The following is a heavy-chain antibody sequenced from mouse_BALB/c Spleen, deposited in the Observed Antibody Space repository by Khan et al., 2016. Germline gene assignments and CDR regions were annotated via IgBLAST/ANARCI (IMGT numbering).Heavy chain of an antibody. J-gene: IGHJ1*01. D-gene: IGHD1-2*01. CDR3: TRSPTATRYFDV. Sequence: EVQLQESGPGLVKPSQSLSLTCTVTGYSITSDYAWNWIRQFPGNKLEWMGYIRYSGSTTYNPSLKSRISITRATSKNQFFRQLYSVTTEDTATYYGTRSPTATRYFDVWGAGTTVTVSS. CDR1: GYSITSDYA. V-gene: IGHV3-2*02. CDR2: IRYSGST.